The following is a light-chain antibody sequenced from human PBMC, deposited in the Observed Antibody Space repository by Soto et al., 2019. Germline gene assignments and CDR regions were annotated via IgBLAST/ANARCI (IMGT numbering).Light chain of an antibody. CDR1: QSVDSH. V-gene: IGKV3-15*01. Sequence: ETVMTQSPATLSVSPGERATLSCRASQSVDSHLAWYRQKPGQAPRLLIYGASTMATGIPARFSGSGSGTEFTLTISSLQSEDFAVYYCQQYSNWPPITFGQGTRLEVK. J-gene: IGKJ5*01. CDR3: QQYSNWPPIT. CDR2: GAS.